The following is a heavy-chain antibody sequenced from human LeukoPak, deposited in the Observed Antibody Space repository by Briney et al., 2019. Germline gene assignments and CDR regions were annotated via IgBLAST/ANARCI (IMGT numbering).Heavy chain of an antibody. Sequence: GGSLRLSCAASGFTFSNYVMHWVRQAPGKGLEWVAVISYDGSNKDYADFVKGRFIISRGNSKNTQYLQMNSLRAEDTAVYYCAKFAYCGGDCYSWDAFDIWGQGTMVTVSS. CDR2: ISYDGSNK. CDR1: GFTFSNYV. CDR3: AKFAYCGGDCYSWDAFDI. D-gene: IGHD2-21*02. V-gene: IGHV3-30*18. J-gene: IGHJ3*02.